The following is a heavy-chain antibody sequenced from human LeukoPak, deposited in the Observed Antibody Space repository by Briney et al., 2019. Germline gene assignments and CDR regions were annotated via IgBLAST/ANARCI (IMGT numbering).Heavy chain of an antibody. CDR1: GFICSNYE. CDR3: ARDAEYQLLYDAFDM. Sequence: PGGSVRLFCAACGFICSNYEMNCVRQATGKGLVWVSYISSSGSTIYYADSVKGRFTITRDNPKNLLYMQMNRLRAEDTAVYYCARDAEYQLLYDAFDMWGQGTMVTVSS. J-gene: IGHJ3*02. D-gene: IGHD2-2*01. CDR2: ISSSGSTI. V-gene: IGHV3-48*03.